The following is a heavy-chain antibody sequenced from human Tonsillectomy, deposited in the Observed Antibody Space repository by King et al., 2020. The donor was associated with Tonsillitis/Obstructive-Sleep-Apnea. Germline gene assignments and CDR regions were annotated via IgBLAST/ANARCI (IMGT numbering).Heavy chain of an antibody. J-gene: IGHJ5*02. CDR2: IYYSGST. D-gene: IGHD4-23*01. V-gene: IGHV4-61*01. Sequence: VQLQESGPDLVKSSETLSLTCTVSGGSVNSGNSFWSWIRQPPGKALEWMGYIYYSGSTNYNPSLRSRVAISLDTSKNQFSLKLSSVTAADAAVYYCAGVPTTGVTLNWFDPWGQGTLVTVSS. CDR1: GGSVNSGNSF. CDR3: AGVPTTGVTLNWFDP.